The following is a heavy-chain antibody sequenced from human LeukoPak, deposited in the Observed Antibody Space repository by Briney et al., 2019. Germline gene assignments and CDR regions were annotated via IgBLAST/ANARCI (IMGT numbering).Heavy chain of an antibody. CDR1: SDSVSNSY. CDR3: ARTVHYSSGWSPTYYFDY. Sequence: PSETLSLTCNVYSDSVSNSYWSWIRQPPGKGLEWIGHIYNIGNTNYNPSLKSRVTISEDTPKNQFSLKLSSVTAADTAVYYCARTVHYSSGWSPTYYFDYWGQGTLVTVSS. J-gene: IGHJ4*02. V-gene: IGHV4-59*02. D-gene: IGHD6-19*01. CDR2: IYNIGNT.